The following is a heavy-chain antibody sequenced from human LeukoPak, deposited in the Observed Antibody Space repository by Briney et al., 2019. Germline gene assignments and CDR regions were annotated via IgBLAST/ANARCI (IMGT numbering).Heavy chain of an antibody. CDR2: MYTSGNT. D-gene: IGHD7-27*01. V-gene: IGHV4-4*07. CDR1: GDSISSYY. CDR3: ARGPGLGAFDI. J-gene: IGHJ3*02. Sequence: SETLSLTCTVSGDSISSYYWSWVRQPAGKGREWIGRMYTSGNTNYNPSLKSRVTMSVDTSKNQFSLKLRSVTAADTAVYYCARGPGLGAFDIWGQGTMVTVSS.